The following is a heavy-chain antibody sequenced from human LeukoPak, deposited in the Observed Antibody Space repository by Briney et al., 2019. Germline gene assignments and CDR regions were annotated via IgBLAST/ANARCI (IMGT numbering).Heavy chain of an antibody. D-gene: IGHD5-24*01. CDR2: ISSSGSTI. V-gene: IGHV3-48*03. Sequence: PGGSLRLSCAASGFTFSSYEMNWVRQAPGEGLEWVSYISSSGSTIYYADSVKGRFTISRDNAKNSLYLQLNSLRAEDTAVYYCARDGDGDGYKFDYWGQGTLVTVSS. J-gene: IGHJ4*02. CDR3: ARDGDGDGYKFDY. CDR1: GFTFSSYE.